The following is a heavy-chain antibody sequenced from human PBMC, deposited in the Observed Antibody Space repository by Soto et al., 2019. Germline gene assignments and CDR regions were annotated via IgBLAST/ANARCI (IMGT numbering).Heavy chain of an antibody. D-gene: IGHD3-10*01. CDR1: GYTFTGHY. J-gene: IGHJ3*02. Sequence: GASVKVSCKASGYTFTGHYMHGVRQAPGQGLEWMGWINPNSVGTNYAQKFQGRVTMTRDTSISTAYMELSRLRSDDTAVYYCAREPMVRAAHGFDIWGQGTMVTVSS. V-gene: IGHV1-2*02. CDR3: AREPMVRAAHGFDI. CDR2: INPNSVGT.